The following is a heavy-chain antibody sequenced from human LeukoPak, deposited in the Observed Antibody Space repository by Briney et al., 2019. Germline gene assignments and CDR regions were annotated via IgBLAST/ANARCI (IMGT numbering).Heavy chain of an antibody. CDR3: ARSSSPAARWLVNRYYFDY. Sequence: VASVKVSCRASGYTFTSYGISWVRQAPGQGLEWMGWISAYNGNTNYAQKLQGRVTTTTDTSTSTAYMELRSLRSDDTAVYYCARSSSPAARWLVNRYYFDYWGQGTLVTVSS. D-gene: IGHD6-19*01. V-gene: IGHV1-18*01. CDR1: GYTFTSYG. CDR2: ISAYNGNT. J-gene: IGHJ4*02.